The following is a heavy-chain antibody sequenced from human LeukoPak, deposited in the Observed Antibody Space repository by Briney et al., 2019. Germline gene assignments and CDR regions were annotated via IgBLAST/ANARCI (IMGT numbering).Heavy chain of an antibody. Sequence: GGSLRLSCAASGFTFKYAWMSWVRQVPGKGLEWVGLIRLATEGGTAEYAAPGKGRFSISRDDSKNTKYLQMNSLTTEDTAVYYCTTDKREYGGQELSYRGQGTLSTVSS. CDR1: GFTFKYAW. CDR2: IRLATEGGTA. CDR3: TTDKREYGGQELSY. D-gene: IGHD5-12*01. V-gene: IGHV3-15*01. J-gene: IGHJ4*02.